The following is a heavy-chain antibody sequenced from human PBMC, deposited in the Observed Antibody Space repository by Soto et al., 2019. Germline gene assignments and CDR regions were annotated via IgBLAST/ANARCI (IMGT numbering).Heavy chain of an antibody. Sequence: QVQLQQWGAGLLKPSETLSLTCAVYGRSFSGYYWSWIRQPPGKGLEWIGEINHSGSTNYNPSLKSRVTISVDTSKNQFSLKLSSVTAADTAVYYCARDYYDSSGRPTIDYWGQGTLVTVSS. V-gene: IGHV4-34*01. J-gene: IGHJ4*02. CDR3: ARDYYDSSGRPTIDY. D-gene: IGHD3-22*01. CDR1: GRSFSGYY. CDR2: INHSGST.